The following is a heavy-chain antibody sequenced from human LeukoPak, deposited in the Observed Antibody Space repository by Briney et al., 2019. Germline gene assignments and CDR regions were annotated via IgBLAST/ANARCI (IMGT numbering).Heavy chain of an antibody. Sequence: PGGSLRLSCAASGFTFSKAWMSWVRQAPGKGLEWVGRIKSKTDGGTTDYAAPVKGRFTISRDDSKNTLYLQMNSLKTEDTAVYYCTTGGQLARAFDIWGPGTMVTVSS. D-gene: IGHD6-6*01. V-gene: IGHV3-15*01. CDR2: IKSKTDGGTT. CDR1: GFTFSKAW. CDR3: TTGGQLARAFDI. J-gene: IGHJ3*02.